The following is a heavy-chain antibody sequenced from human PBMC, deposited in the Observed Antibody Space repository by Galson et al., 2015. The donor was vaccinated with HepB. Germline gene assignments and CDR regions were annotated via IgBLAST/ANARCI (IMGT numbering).Heavy chain of an antibody. CDR3: ARDWDYYHSSGYDY. CDR2: ISYDGSNK. CDR1: GFTFSSYA. J-gene: IGHJ4*02. D-gene: IGHD3-22*01. Sequence: SLRLSCAASGFTFSSYAMHWVRQAPGKGLEWVAVISYDGSNKYYADSVKGRFTISRDNSKNTLYLQMNNLRAEDTAVYYCARDWDYYHSSGYDYWGRGTLGTVSS. V-gene: IGHV3-30-3*01.